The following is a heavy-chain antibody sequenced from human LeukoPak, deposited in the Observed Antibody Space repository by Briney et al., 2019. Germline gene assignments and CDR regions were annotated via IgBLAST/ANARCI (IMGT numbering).Heavy chain of an antibody. CDR3: ARGLEADYLGC. D-gene: IGHD4-11*01. Sequence: SQTLSLTCAISGDSVPSNNAAWIWIRQSPSRGLEWLGRTYYRSKWYNDYALTDKGRITINPDTSKNQFSLQLNSVTHEDTAMYYCARGLEADYLGCWGQGTLVTVSS. J-gene: IGHJ4*02. CDR2: TYYRSKWYN. CDR1: GDSVPSNNAA. V-gene: IGHV6-1*01.